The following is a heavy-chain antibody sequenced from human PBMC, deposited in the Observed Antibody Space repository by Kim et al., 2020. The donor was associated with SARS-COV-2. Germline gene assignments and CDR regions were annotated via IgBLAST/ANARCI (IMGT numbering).Heavy chain of an antibody. D-gene: IGHD4-17*01. CDR2: IYYSGST. V-gene: IGHV4-30-4*01. Sequence: SETLSLTCTVSGGSISSGDYYWSWIRQPPGKGLEWMGYIYYSGSTYYNPSLKSRVTISVDTSKNQFSLKLSSVTAADTAVYYCAREELPYGHFDYWGQGTLVTVSS. CDR3: AREELPYGHFDY. CDR1: GGSISSGDYY. J-gene: IGHJ4*02.